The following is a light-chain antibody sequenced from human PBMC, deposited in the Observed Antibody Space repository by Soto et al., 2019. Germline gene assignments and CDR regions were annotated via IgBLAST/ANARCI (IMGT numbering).Light chain of an antibody. CDR1: QGISDY. CDR3: QQFNAYQLT. Sequence: DIQLTQSPSFLSASVGDRVTISCRASQGISDYLAWYQQKPGKAPKLLIYGASTLQSGVPSRFSGSASGTEFTLTISSLQPEDFANYFGQQFNAYQLTCGGGTKLEIK. V-gene: IGKV1-9*01. J-gene: IGKJ4*01. CDR2: GAS.